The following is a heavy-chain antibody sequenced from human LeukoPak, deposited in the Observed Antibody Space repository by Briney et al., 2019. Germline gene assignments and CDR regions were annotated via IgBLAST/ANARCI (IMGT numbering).Heavy chain of an antibody. Sequence: GGSLRLSCAASGFPFSSFAVHWVRQAPGRGLDWVALISYDGSNKYYADSVRGRFSFSRDNAKNSLYLQMNSLRAEDTAVYYCARDPDTILGVNFDYWGQGTLVTVSS. CDR2: ISYDGSNK. CDR1: GFPFSSFA. V-gene: IGHV3-30*04. J-gene: IGHJ4*02. CDR3: ARDPDTILGVNFDY. D-gene: IGHD1-26*01.